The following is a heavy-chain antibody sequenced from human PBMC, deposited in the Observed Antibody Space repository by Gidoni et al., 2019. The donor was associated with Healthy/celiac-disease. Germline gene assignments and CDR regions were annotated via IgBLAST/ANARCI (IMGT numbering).Heavy chain of an antibody. V-gene: IGHV4-59*01. Sequence: QVQLQESGPGLVKPSETLSLTCTVSGGSISSYYWSWIRQPPGKGLEWIGYIYYSGSTNYNPSLKSRVTISVDTSKNQFSLKLSSVTAADTAVYYCASERRSGSYYGYWGQGTLVTVSS. CDR1: GGSISSYY. D-gene: IGHD1-26*01. CDR2: IYYSGST. J-gene: IGHJ4*02. CDR3: ASERRSGSYYGY.